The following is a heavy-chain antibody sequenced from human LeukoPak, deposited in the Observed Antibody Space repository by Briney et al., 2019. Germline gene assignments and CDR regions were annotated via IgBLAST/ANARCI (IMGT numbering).Heavy chain of an antibody. CDR3: AERRRGYCSGGSCYGDAFDI. V-gene: IGHV3-11*04. D-gene: IGHD2-15*01. CDR2: ISSSGSTI. CDR1: GFTFSDYY. J-gene: IGHJ3*02. Sequence: GGSLRLSCAASGFTFSDYYMSWIRQAPGKGLEWVSYISSSGSTIYYADSVKGRFIISRDNAKNSLYLQMNSLRAEDTAVYYCAERRRGYCSGGSCYGDAFDIWGQGTMVTVSS.